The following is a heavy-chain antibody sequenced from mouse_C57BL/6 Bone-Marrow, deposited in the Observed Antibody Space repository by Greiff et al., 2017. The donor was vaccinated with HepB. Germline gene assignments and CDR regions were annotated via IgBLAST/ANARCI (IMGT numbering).Heavy chain of an antibody. CDR1: GFTFSDYG. CDR2: ISSGSSTI. Sequence: EVHLVESGGGLVKPGGSLKLSCAASGFTFSDYGMHWVRQAPEKGLEWVAYISSGSSTIYYADPVKGRFTISRDNAKNTLFLQMTSLRSEDTAMYYCARNYGSDYWGQGTTLTVSS. J-gene: IGHJ2*01. V-gene: IGHV5-17*01. D-gene: IGHD1-1*01. CDR3: ARNYGSDY.